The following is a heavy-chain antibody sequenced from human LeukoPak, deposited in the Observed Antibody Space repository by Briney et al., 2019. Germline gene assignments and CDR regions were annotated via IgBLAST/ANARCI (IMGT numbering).Heavy chain of an antibody. D-gene: IGHD3-10*01. Sequence: PGGSLRLSCAASGFTFSSYAMHWVRQAPGKGLEWVAVISYDGSNKYYADSVKGRFTISRDNSKNTLYLQMNSLRAEDTAVYFCARGGPGVFAYWGQGTLVTVSS. CDR2: ISYDGSNK. CDR3: ARGGPGVFAY. J-gene: IGHJ4*02. V-gene: IGHV3-30*04. CDR1: GFTFSSYA.